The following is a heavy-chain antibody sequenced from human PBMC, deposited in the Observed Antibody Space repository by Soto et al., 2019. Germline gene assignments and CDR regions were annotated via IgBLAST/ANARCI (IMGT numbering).Heavy chain of an antibody. Sequence: GASVKVSCKAFGFIFNNYAISWVRQAPGQGLAWMGWISANSGNTNYAQKLQGRVTMTTDTSTSTAYVELRSLRSDDTAVYYCATAGNYDSSGRDFWGQGTQVTVSS. V-gene: IGHV1-18*04. CDR2: ISANSGNT. CDR3: ATAGNYDSSGRDF. D-gene: IGHD3-22*01. J-gene: IGHJ4*02. CDR1: GFIFNNYA.